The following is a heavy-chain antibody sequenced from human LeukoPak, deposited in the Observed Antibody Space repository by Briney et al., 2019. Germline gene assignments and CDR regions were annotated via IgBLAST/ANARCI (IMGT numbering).Heavy chain of an antibody. CDR1: GGSFSGYY. D-gene: IGHD1-1*01. V-gene: IGHV4-34*01. CDR3: ARGLEWGDGFDI. CDR2: INHSGST. J-gene: IGHJ3*02. Sequence: SETLSLTCAVYGGSFSGYYWSWIRQPPGKGLEWIGEINHSGSTNYNPSLKSRVTISVDTSKNQFSLKLSSVTAADTAVYYCARGLEWGDGFDIWGQGTMVTVS.